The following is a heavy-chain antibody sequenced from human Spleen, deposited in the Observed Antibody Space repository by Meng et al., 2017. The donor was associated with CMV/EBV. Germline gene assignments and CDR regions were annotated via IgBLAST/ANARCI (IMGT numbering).Heavy chain of an antibody. CDR3: APGRYYFDS. D-gene: IGHD2-8*02. CDR2: IKQDGSER. CDR1: GFTFSTYW. Sequence: LSGAASGFTFSTYWMTWVRQAPGKGLEWVANIKQDGSERYYVDSVKGRFTISRDNAKNSLFLQMNSLRAEDTAVYYCAPGRYYFDSWGQGTLVTVSS. V-gene: IGHV3-7*01. J-gene: IGHJ4*02.